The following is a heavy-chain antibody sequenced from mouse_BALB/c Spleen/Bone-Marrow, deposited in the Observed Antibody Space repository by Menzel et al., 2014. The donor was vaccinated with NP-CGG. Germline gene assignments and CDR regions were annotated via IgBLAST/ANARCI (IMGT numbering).Heavy chain of an antibody. V-gene: IGHV14-1*02. CDR1: GFNIKDYY. D-gene: IGHD1-1*01. CDR3: ARWDYYGSSYRYFDV. J-gene: IGHJ1*01. Sequence: EVKLQESGAELVRPGALVKLSCKASGFNIKDYYMHWVKQRPEQGLEWIGWTDPENGNTIYDPKFQGKATITADTSSNTAYLQLSSLTSEDTAVYYCARWDYYGSSYRYFDVWGAGTTVTVSS. CDR2: TDPENGNT.